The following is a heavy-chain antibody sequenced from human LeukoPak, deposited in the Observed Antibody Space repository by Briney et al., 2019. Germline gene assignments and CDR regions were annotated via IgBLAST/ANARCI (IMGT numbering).Heavy chain of an antibody. J-gene: IGHJ1*01. D-gene: IGHD6-6*01. Sequence: SETLSLTCTVSGGSISTYYWNWIRQPPGKGLEWIGYIYHSGSTNYNPSLQSRVTLSVDTSKNQFSLNLNSVTAADTAVYYCARGGAARLHFQNWGQGTLVTVSS. V-gene: IGHV4-59*01. CDR3: ARGGAARLHFQN. CDR2: IYHSGST. CDR1: GGSISTYY.